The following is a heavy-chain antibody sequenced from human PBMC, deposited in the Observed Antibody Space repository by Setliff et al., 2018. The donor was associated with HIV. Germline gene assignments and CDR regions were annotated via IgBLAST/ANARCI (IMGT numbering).Heavy chain of an antibody. V-gene: IGHV3-48*04. D-gene: IGHD3-22*01. CDR3: AKGFSRIVAVISDY. Sequence: GGSLRLSCAGSGFNISRYSMNWVRQAPGKGLEWLSYIRSSSDNIYYADSVRGRFTISRDNAKNSLYLQMNSLRAEDTAIYYCAKGFSRIVAVISDYWGLGTLVTVSS. CDR2: IRSSSDNI. CDR1: GFNISRYS. J-gene: IGHJ4*02.